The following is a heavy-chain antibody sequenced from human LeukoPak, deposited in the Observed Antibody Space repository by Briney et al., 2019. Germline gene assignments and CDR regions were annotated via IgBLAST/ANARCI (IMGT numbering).Heavy chain of an antibody. CDR3: AKAPVYSGYDWGSFDY. J-gene: IGHJ4*02. Sequence: PGGSLRLSCAASGFTFSSYAVSWVRQAPGKGLEWVSAISGSGGSTYYADSVKGRFTISRDNSKNTLYLQMNSLRAEDTAVYYCAKAPVYSGYDWGSFDYWGQGTLVTVSS. D-gene: IGHD5-12*01. CDR2: ISGSGGST. CDR1: GFTFSSYA. V-gene: IGHV3-23*01.